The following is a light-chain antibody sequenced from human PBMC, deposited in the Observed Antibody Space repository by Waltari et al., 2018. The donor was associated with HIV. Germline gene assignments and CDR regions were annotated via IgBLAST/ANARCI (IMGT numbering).Light chain of an antibody. J-gene: IGKJ1*01. Sequence: DIQMTQSPSSLSASVGDRVTLTCRASQGISNSLAWYQPKPGKAPKLLLYATSRLESGVPSRFSGSGSGTDYTLTISSLQPEDFATYYCQQYYSIPWTFGQGTKVEIK. V-gene: IGKV1-NL1*01. CDR1: QGISNS. CDR2: ATS. CDR3: QQYYSIPWT.